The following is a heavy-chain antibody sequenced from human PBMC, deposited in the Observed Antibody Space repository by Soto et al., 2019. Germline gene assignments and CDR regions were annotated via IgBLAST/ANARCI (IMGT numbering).Heavy chain of an antibody. CDR2: INHRGSL. V-gene: IGHV4-31*03. Sequence: SETLSLTCTVTGGSMTSGDQYWTWIRHRPGEGLEWFGYINHRGSLYYNPSLKSRVSMSVDTSKNQLSPNVSSVTAADTAVYYCARELPQRQGRNMDVWGQGTTVTVSS. CDR3: ARELPQRQGRNMDV. CDR1: GGSMTSGDQY. D-gene: IGHD1-1*01. J-gene: IGHJ6*02.